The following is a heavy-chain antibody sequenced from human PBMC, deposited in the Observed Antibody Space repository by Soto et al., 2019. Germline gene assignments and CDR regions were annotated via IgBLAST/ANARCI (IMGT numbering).Heavy chain of an antibody. CDR1: GYSFTSYW. V-gene: IGHV5-51*01. D-gene: IGHD4-17*01. Sequence: GESLKISCKGSGYSFTSYWIGWVRQMPGKGLEWMGIIYPGDSDTRYSPSFQGQVTISADKSISTAYLQWSSLKASDTAMYYCARQMSTVTPAFDIWGRGTIVTVSS. CDR3: ARQMSTVTPAFDI. CDR2: IYPGDSDT. J-gene: IGHJ3*02.